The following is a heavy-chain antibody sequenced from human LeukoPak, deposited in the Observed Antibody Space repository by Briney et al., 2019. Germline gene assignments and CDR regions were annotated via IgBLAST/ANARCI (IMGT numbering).Heavy chain of an antibody. CDR1: GGSFSGYY. V-gene: IGHV4-34*01. D-gene: IGHD6-6*01. CDR3: ARHFAYSSSSYFDY. J-gene: IGHJ4*02. CDR2: INHSRST. Sequence: SETLSLTCAVYGGSFSGYYWSWIRQPPGKGLEWIGEINHSRSTNYNPSLKSRVTMFEDKSKNQFSLRLYSVTVADTAVYYCARHFAYSSSSYFDYWGQGSLVTVSS.